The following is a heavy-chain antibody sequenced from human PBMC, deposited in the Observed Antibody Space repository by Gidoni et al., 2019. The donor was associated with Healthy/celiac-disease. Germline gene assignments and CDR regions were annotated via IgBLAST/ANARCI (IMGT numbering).Heavy chain of an antibody. CDR3: ARAHSTMVRGVICWFDP. D-gene: IGHD3-10*01. Sequence: QVQLQESGPGLVKPSQTLSLTCTVSGGSISSGSYYWSWIRQPAGKGLEWIGRIYTSGSTNYNPSLKSRVTISVDTSKNQFSLKLSSVTAADTAVYYCARAHSTMVRGVICWFDPWGQGTLVTVSS. CDR2: IYTSGST. CDR1: GGSISSGSYY. J-gene: IGHJ5*02. V-gene: IGHV4-61*02.